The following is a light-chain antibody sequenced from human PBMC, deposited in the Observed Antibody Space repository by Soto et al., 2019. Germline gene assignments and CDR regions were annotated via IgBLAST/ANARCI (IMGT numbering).Light chain of an antibody. V-gene: IGLV2-14*01. Sequence: QSALTQPASVSGSPGQSITISCTGTSSDVGGYNYVSWYQHHPGKAPKLMIYEVSNRPSGVSNRFSGSKSGNTASLTISGLQAEDEADYYCSSYTSSSCPIYVFGTGTKLTVL. J-gene: IGLJ1*01. CDR2: EVS. CDR3: SSYTSSSCPIYV. CDR1: SSDVGGYNY.